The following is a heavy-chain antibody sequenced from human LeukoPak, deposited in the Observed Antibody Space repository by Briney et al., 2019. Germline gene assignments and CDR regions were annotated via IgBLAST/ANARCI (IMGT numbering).Heavy chain of an antibody. CDR1: GFTFSSYE. D-gene: IGHD5-18*01. CDR3: AGGLNSYGANGGGY. CDR2: ISSSGSTI. V-gene: IGHV3-48*03. Sequence: PGGSLRLSCAASGFTFSSYEMNWVRQAPGKGLEWVSYISSSGSTIYYADSVKGRFTISRDNAKNSLYLQMNSLRAEDTAVYYCAGGLNSYGANGGGYWGQGTLVTVSS. J-gene: IGHJ4*02.